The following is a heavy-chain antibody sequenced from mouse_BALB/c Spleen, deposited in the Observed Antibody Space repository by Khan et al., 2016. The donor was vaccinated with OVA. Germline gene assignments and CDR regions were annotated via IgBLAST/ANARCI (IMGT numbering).Heavy chain of an antibody. CDR3: ARVGDNGTMDC. CDR1: GFTFTNYG. Sequence: QIQLVQSGPELKKPGETVQISCKASGFTFTNYGMNWVKQAPGKGLKWMGWINTYTGEPTFADDFKGRFAFSLETSASPAYLQINSLKNEDTATYFCARVGDNGTMDCWGQGTSVTVSS. CDR2: INTYTGEP. J-gene: IGHJ4*01. D-gene: IGHD3-3*01. V-gene: IGHV9-3-1*01.